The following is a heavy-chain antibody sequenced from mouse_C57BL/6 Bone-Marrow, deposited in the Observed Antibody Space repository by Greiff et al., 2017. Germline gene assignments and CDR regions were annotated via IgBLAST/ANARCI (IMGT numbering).Heavy chain of an antibody. CDR1: GFTIKDYY. CDR2: IDPEDGET. D-gene: IGHD1-1*01. Sequence: VQLKQSGAELVKPGASVKLSCTASGFTIKDYYIHWVKQRTEQGLEWIGRIDPEDGETKYAPKFQGQVTITADTSSNTAYLQLSSLTSEDTAVYNCAGEEVYFYGSGSWYFDVWGTGTTVTVSS. J-gene: IGHJ1*03. V-gene: IGHV14-2*01. CDR3: AGEEVYFYGSGSWYFDV.